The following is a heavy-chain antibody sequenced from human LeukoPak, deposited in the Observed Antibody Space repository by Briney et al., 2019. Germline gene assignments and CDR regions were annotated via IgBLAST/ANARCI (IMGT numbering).Heavy chain of an antibody. V-gene: IGHV4-59*01. CDR3: ARVRSGWYVDY. CDR2: IYYSGST. CDR1: GGSISSYY. Sequence: SETLSLTCAVSGGSISSYYWSWIRQPPGKGLEWIGYIYYSGSTNYNPSLKSRVTISVDTSKNQFSLKLSSVTAADTAVYYCARVRSGWYVDYWGQGTLVTVSS. D-gene: IGHD6-19*01. J-gene: IGHJ4*02.